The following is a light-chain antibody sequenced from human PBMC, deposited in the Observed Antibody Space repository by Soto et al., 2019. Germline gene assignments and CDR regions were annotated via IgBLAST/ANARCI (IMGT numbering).Light chain of an antibody. CDR1: QSISSD. CDR2: GAS. CDR3: QQYNNWPPWT. V-gene: IGKV3-15*01. Sequence: EIVMTQSPATLSVSPGERATLSCRASQSISSDLAWYQQKPGQAPRLLIYGASTRATDIPARFSGSGSGTEFTLTISNLQSEDFAVYYCQQYNNWPPWTFGQGTKVEIK. J-gene: IGKJ1*01.